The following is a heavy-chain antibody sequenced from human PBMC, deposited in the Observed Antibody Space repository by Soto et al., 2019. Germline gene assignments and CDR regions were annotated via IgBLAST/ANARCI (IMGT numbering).Heavy chain of an antibody. D-gene: IGHD3-3*01. CDR1: GGSVSSESHY. CDR3: ARDQYDFRSGSYYYAMEV. V-gene: IGHV4-61*01. J-gene: IGHJ6*02. CDR2: IYYTGST. Sequence: SETLSLTCTVSGGSVSSESHYWSWIRQTPGKGLEWIGYIYYTGSTNYNPSLKGRVTMSVDTSRDQVSLRLRSVTRADTAMYYCARDQYDFRSGSYYYAMEVWGQGTKVTVSS.